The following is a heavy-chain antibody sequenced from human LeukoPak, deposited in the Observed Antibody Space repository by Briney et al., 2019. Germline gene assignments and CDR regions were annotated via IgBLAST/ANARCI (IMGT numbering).Heavy chain of an antibody. CDR2: ISAYNGNT. J-gene: IGHJ3*02. CDR3: ARDVGDIVVVVAATDAFDI. V-gene: IGHV1-18*01. CDR1: GYTFTSYG. D-gene: IGHD2-15*01. Sequence: GASVKVSCKASGYTFTSYGISWVRQAPGQGLERMGWISAYNGNTNYAQKLQGRVTMTTDTSTSTAYMELRSLRSDDTAVYYCARDVGDIVVVVAATDAFDIWGQGTMVTVSS.